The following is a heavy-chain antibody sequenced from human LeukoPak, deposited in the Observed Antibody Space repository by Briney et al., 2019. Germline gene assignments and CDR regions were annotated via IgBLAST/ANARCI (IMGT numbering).Heavy chain of an antibody. CDR2: INHSGST. D-gene: IGHD6-13*01. J-gene: IGHJ4*02. CDR3: ARGIGYSSSWFRSVGLRFDY. CDR1: GGSFSGYY. Sequence: PSETLSLTCAVYGGSFSGYYWSWIRQPPGKGLEWIGEINHSGSTNYNPSLKSRVTISVDTSKNQFSLKLSSVTAADTAVYYCARGIGYSSSWFRSVGLRFDYWGQGTLVTVSS. V-gene: IGHV4-34*01.